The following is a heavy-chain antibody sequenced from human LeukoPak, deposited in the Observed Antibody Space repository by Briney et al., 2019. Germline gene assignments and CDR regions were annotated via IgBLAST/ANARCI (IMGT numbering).Heavy chain of an antibody. V-gene: IGHV4-39*01. J-gene: IGHJ6*03. Sequence: SETLSLTCNVSGDSISSSSYYWGWIRQPPGKGLEWIGSIYYTGSTYYNPSLKSRVTISVDTSENQFSLKMTSVTAADTAVYYCARNRGSTVTTDHYYYYYMDVWGKGTTVTVSS. CDR3: ARNRGSTVTTDHYYYYYMDV. D-gene: IGHD4-11*01. CDR1: GDSISSSSYY. CDR2: IYYTGST.